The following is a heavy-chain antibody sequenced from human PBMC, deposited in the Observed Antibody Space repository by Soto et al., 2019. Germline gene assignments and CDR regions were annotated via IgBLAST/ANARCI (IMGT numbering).Heavy chain of an antibody. CDR2: IYPGDSDT. Sequence: GESLKISCKGSGYSFTSYWIGWVRQMPGKGLEWMGIIYPGDSDTRYSPSFQGQVTISADKSISTAYLQWSSLKASDTAMYYCARQSRSGDGYLDDAFAIWGQGTIVTVSS. V-gene: IGHV5-51*01. D-gene: IGHD5-12*01. CDR1: GYSFTSYW. CDR3: ARQSRSGDGYLDDAFAI. J-gene: IGHJ3*02.